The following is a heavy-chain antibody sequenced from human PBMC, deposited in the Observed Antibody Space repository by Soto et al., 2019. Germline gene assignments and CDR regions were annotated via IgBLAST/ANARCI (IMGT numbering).Heavy chain of an antibody. CDR2: IIPIFGTA. J-gene: IGHJ5*02. V-gene: IGHV1-69*12. CDR1: GGTFSSYA. D-gene: IGHD2-15*01. CDR3: ARSATGYCSGGSCYGSGWFDP. Sequence: QVQLVQSGAEVKKPGSSVKVSCKASGGTFSSYAISWVRQAPGQGLEWMGGIIPIFGTANYAQKFQGRVTITADESTXXAXMXXSSLRSEDTAVYYCARSATGYCSGGSCYGSGWFDPWGQGTLVTVSS.